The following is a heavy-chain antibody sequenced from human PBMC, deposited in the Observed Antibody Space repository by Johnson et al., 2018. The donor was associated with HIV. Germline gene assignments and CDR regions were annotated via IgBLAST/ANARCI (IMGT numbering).Heavy chain of an antibody. CDR1: GFTFSCYD. CDR3: ARGSRYTYDNDDVYLLQAFDI. CDR2: IGTAGDT. Sequence: VQLVESGGGLVQPGGSLRLSCAASGFTFSCYDVHWVRQATGKGLEWVSPIGTAGDTYYPGSVKGRFTISRDSSKNTLYLQMNSLRVEDTAVYYCARGSRYTYDNDDVYLLQAFDIWGQGTMVTVSS. J-gene: IGHJ3*02. V-gene: IGHV3-13*01. D-gene: IGHD3-16*01.